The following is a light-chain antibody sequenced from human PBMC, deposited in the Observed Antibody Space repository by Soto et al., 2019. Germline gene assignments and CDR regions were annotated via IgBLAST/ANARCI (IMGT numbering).Light chain of an antibody. CDR1: SSDVGGYNY. CDR2: EVI. V-gene: IGLV2-8*01. CDR3: SSYAGSNDVV. J-gene: IGLJ2*01. Sequence: QSVLTQPPSASGSPGQSVTISCTGTSSDVGGYNYVSWYQQHPGKAPKLMIYEVIKRPSGVPDRLSGSKSGNTASLTVYGLQAEDEDDYYCSSYAGSNDVVFGGGTQLTVL.